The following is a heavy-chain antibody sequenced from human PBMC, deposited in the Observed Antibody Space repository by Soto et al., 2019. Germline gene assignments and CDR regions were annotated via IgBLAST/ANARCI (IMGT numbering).Heavy chain of an antibody. CDR1: GFTFGDYA. D-gene: IGHD5-12*01. V-gene: IGHV3-49*03. CDR2: IRSKAYGGTT. J-gene: IGHJ5*02. Sequence: GGSLRLSCTASGFTFGDYAMSWFRQAPGKGLEWVGFIRSKAYGGTTEYAASVKGRFTISRDDSKSIAYLQMNSLKTEDTAVYYCTRDLYKWLRLPIALFDPWGQGALVTVSS. CDR3: TRDLYKWLRLPIALFDP.